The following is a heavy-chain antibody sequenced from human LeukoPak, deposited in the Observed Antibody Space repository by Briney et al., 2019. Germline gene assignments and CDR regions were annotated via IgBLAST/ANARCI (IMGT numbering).Heavy chain of an antibody. CDR2: INHSGST. Sequence: SETLSLTCAVYGGSFSGYYWRWIRQPPGKGLEWIGEINHSGSTNYNPSLKSRVTISVDTSKNQFSLKLSSVTAADTAVYYCARDENYYGSGSYYSPFDYWGQGTLVTVSS. CDR3: ARDENYYGSGSYYSPFDY. V-gene: IGHV4-34*01. J-gene: IGHJ4*02. CDR1: GGSFSGYY. D-gene: IGHD3-10*01.